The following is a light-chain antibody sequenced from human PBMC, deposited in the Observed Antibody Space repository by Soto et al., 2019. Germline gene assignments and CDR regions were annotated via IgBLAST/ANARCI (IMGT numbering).Light chain of an antibody. CDR2: GAS. Sequence: EIVMTQSPATLSVSPGERATLSCRASQSVSSNLAWYQQKPGQAPRLLIFGASTRATGIPARFGGSGSGTEFTLTISSLQSEDFAVYYCQQYNNWPRTCGQGTKVEIK. CDR1: QSVSSN. CDR3: QQYNNWPRT. V-gene: IGKV3-15*01. J-gene: IGKJ1*01.